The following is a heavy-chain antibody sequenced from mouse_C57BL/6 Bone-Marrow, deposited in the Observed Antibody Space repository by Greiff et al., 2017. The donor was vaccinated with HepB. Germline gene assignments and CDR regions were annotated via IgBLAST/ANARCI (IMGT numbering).Heavy chain of an antibody. V-gene: IGHV1-50*01. CDR2: IDPSDSYT. Sequence: QVQLKQPGAELVKPGASVKLSCKASGYTFTSYWMQWVKQRPGQGLEWIGEIDPSDSYTNYNQKFKGKATLTVDTSSSTAYMQLSSLTSEDSAVYYCARGANWDDYFDYWGQGTTLTVSS. J-gene: IGHJ2*01. D-gene: IGHD4-1*01. CDR3: ARGANWDDYFDY. CDR1: GYTFTSYW.